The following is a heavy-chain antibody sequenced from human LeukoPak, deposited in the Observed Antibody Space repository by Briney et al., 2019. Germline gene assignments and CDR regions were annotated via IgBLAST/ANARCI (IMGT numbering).Heavy chain of an antibody. D-gene: IGHD6-6*01. CDR1: GGSISSGTYY. J-gene: IGHJ5*02. V-gene: IGHV4-39*01. CDR3: ARSQHDYSSSVTWFDP. CDR2: IYYSGSA. Sequence: SETLSLTCTVSGGSISSGTYYWGWIRQPPGKGLEWIGSIYYSGSAYYNPSLKSRVTISVDTSRNQFSLKLSPVTAADTAVYYCARSQHDYSSSVTWFDPWGQGTLVTVSS.